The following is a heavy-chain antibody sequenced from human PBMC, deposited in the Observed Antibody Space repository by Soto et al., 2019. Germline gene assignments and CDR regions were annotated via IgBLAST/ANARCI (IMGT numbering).Heavy chain of an antibody. CDR2: TYYRSKWYN. CDR1: GDSVSSNSAA. V-gene: IGHV6-1*01. D-gene: IGHD4-4*01. Sequence: SQTLSLTCAISGDSVSSNSAAWNWIRQSPSRGLEWLGRTYYRSKWYNDYAVSVKSRITINPDTSKNQFSLQLNSVTPEDTAVHYCAKGEVSNYSAYYYGMDVWGQGTTVTVSS. J-gene: IGHJ6*02. CDR3: AKGEVSNYSAYYYGMDV.